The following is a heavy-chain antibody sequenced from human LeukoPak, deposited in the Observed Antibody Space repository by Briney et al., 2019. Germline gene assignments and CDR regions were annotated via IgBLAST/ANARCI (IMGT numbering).Heavy chain of an antibody. J-gene: IGHJ5*02. CDR2: IYYSGST. V-gene: IGHV4-61*08. D-gene: IGHD6-13*01. CDR1: GGSISSGGYY. CDR3: ARDLGIAAAGRGWFDP. Sequence: PSETLSLTCTVSGGSISSGGYYWSWIRQHPGKGLEWIGYIYYSGSTNYNPSLKSRVTISVDTSKNQFSLKLSSVTAADTAVYYCARDLGIAAAGRGWFDPWGQGTLVTVSS.